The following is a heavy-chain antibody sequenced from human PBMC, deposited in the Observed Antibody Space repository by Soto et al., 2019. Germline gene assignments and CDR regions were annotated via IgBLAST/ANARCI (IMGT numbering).Heavy chain of an antibody. CDR1: GGTFGSQG. Sequence: GASVKVSCKASGGTFGSQGIAWVRQAPGQGLEWMGGFIAMLGTPTYAKKVQGRATISADESLTSSYLELRSLRSEDTGVYFCARGAMANFDYGGQGTVVTGSA. V-gene: IGHV1-69*13. J-gene: IGHJ4*02. CDR2: FIAMLGTP. D-gene: IGHD5-18*01. CDR3: ARGAMANFDY.